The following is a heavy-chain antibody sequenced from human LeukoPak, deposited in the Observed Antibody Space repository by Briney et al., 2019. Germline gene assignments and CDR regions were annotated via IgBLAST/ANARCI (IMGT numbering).Heavy chain of an antibody. J-gene: IGHJ4*02. Sequence: GGSLRLSCAASGFTFSNYGMSWVRQAPGKGLEWVGRIKSKTDGGTTDYAAPVKGRFTISRDDSKNTLYLQMNSLKTEDTAVYYCTTAGYSSGRSRNWGQGTLVTVSS. D-gene: IGHD6-19*01. V-gene: IGHV3-15*01. CDR3: TTAGYSSGRSRN. CDR2: IKSKTDGGTT. CDR1: GFTFSNYG.